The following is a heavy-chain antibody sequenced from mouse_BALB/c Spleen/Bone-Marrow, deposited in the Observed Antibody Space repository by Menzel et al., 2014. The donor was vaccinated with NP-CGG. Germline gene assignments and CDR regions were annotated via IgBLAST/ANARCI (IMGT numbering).Heavy chain of an antibody. Sequence: EVKLLESGPGLVKPSQSLSLTCSVTGYAITSGYNWNWIRRSLGNKLGWMGYISYDGSNNYNPSLKNRISITRDTSKNQFFLKLNSVTSEDTATYYCARLDGYDWYFDVWGAGTTVTVSS. CDR3: ARLDGYDWYFDV. V-gene: IGHV3-6*02. D-gene: IGHD2-2*01. CDR1: GYAITSGYN. CDR2: ISYDGSN. J-gene: IGHJ1*01.